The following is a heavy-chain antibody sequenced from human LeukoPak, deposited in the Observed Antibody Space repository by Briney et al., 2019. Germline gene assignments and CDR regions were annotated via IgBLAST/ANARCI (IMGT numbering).Heavy chain of an antibody. CDR1: GFTFSDYY. Sequence: GGSLRLSCAASGFTFSDYYMSWIRQAPGKGLEWVSYISSSGSTIYYADSVKGRFTISRDNAKNSLYLQMNSLRAEDTAVYYCAADIGGGMGASHYYYYGMDVWGQGTTVTVSS. J-gene: IGHJ6*02. V-gene: IGHV3-11*04. CDR3: AADIGGGMGASHYYYYGMDV. CDR2: ISSSGSTI. D-gene: IGHD1-26*01.